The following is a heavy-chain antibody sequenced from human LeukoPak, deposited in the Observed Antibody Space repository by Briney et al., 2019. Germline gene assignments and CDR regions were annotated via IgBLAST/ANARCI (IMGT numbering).Heavy chain of an antibody. CDR2: IRSKANSYAT. CDR1: GFTFSGSA. Sequence: PGGSLRLSCAASGFTFSGSAMHWVRQASGKGLEWVGRIRSKANSYATAYAASVKGRFTISRDDSKNTAYLQMNSQKTEDTAVYYCTRHDYGDGDFDYWGQGTLVTVSS. D-gene: IGHD4-17*01. J-gene: IGHJ4*02. CDR3: TRHDYGDGDFDY. V-gene: IGHV3-73*01.